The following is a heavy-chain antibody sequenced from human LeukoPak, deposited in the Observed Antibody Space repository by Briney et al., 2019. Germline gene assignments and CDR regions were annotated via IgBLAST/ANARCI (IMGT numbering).Heavy chain of an antibody. CDR2: IKKDGSEK. D-gene: IGHD5-24*01. V-gene: IGHV3-7*01. Sequence: GGSLRLSCAASGFIFSNYWMNWVRQTPGKGLEWVANIKKDGSEKYYVDSVRGRFTISRDNAKNSLYLQMNSLRAEDTAVYYCARAGDGYNAFDIWGQGTMVTVSS. CDR3: ARAGDGYNAFDI. J-gene: IGHJ3*02. CDR1: GFIFSNYW.